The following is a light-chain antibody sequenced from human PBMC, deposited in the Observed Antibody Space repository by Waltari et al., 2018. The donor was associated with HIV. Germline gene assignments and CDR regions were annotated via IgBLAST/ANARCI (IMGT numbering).Light chain of an antibody. V-gene: IGLV3-25*03. CDR3: QSADISTWV. Sequence: SYELTPPPSVSVSPGQTARITCSGDALPKQYAYWYQQKPGQAPVLVIYKDTERPSGIPERFSGSSSGTTVTLTISGVQAEDEADYYCQSADISTWVFGGGTKLTVL. CDR1: ALPKQY. J-gene: IGLJ3*02. CDR2: KDT.